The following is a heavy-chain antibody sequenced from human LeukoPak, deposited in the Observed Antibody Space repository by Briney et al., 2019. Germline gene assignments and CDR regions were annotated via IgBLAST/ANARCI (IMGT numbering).Heavy chain of an antibody. CDR3: ARAPARARLDY. V-gene: IGHV3-7*01. CDR2: IKLGGSEQ. Sequence: GGCLRLSCAASGFICSRYWMYWVRQAPGKGLEGGTSIKLGGSEQYYVDSVKGRVTISRDKAKSSLYLQMNSLRAEDTAVYFCARAPARARLDYWGQGTLVTVSS. CDR1: GFICSRYW. D-gene: IGHD6-6*01. J-gene: IGHJ4*02.